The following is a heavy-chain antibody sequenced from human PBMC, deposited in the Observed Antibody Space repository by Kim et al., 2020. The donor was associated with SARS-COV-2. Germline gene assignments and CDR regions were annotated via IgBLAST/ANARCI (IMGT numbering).Heavy chain of an antibody. CDR3: SRDKYYYGSGRLGGYYYGMDI. Sequence: ASVKVSCKASRHTFTTCKIHWVRQAPGQGLEWMGVIEPNYDITNYAQKFQGRVTMTRERSTSTVYMELRSLRSEDTAVYYCSRDKYYYGSGRLGGYYYGMDIWGQGTTVSV. CDR2: IEPNYDIT. CDR1: RHTFTTCK. V-gene: IGHV1-46*03. J-gene: IGHJ6*02. D-gene: IGHD3-10*01.